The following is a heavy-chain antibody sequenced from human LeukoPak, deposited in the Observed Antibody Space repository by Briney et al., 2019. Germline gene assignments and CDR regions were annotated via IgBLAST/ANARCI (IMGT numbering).Heavy chain of an antibody. CDR2: ICGSGGNT. D-gene: IGHD2-2*01. V-gene: IGHV3-23*01. CDR1: GVTVSSNY. CDR3: AKEAQGCSITSCYFDS. J-gene: IGHJ4*02. Sequence: GGSLRLSCAVSGVTVSSNYMSWVRQAPGKGLEWISAICGSGGNTYYADSVKGRFTISRDNSKNTLFLQMNSRRAEDTAVYYCAKEAQGCSITSCYFDSWGQGTLVTVSS.